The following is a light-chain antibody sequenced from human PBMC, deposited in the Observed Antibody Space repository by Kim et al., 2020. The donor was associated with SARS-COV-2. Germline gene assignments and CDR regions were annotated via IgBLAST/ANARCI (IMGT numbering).Light chain of an antibody. CDR1: RSNLGAGYD. J-gene: IGLJ3*02. CDR3: QSYDSGMSGTWV. V-gene: IGLV1-40*01. Sequence: QSVLTQPPSVSGAPGQRVTISCTGTRSNLGAGYDVHWYQQFPGTAPKLLIYGNSNRPSGVPDRFSGSKSGTSASLAITGLQADDEAVYYCQSYDSGMSGTWVFGGGTQLTVL. CDR2: GNS.